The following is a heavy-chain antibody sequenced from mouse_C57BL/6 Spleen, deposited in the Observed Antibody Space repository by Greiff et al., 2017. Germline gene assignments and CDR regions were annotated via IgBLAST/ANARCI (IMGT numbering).Heavy chain of an antibody. D-gene: IGHD1-1*01. CDR3: ARGDSTTVVARYFDV. J-gene: IGHJ1*03. Sequence: DVQLVESEGGLVQPGRSMKLSCTASGFTFSDYYMAWVRQVPEKGLEWVANINYDGSSTYYLDSLKSRFIISRDNAKNILYLQMSSLKSEDTATYYCARGDSTTVVARYFDVWGTGTTVTVSS. CDR1: GFTFSDYY. V-gene: IGHV5-16*01. CDR2: INYDGSST.